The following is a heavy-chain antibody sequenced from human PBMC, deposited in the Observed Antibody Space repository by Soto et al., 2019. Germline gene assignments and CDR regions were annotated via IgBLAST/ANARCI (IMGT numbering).Heavy chain of an antibody. J-gene: IGHJ6*02. CDR3: ATTSIAARSYYYYGMDV. V-gene: IGHV1-24*01. CDR1: GYTLTELS. D-gene: IGHD6-6*01. Sequence: ASVKVSCKVSGYTLTELSMHWVRQAPGKGLEWMGGFDPEDGETIYAQKFQGRVTMTEDTSTDTAYMELSSLRSEDTAVYYCATTSIAARSYYYYGMDVWGQGTTVTVSS. CDR2: FDPEDGET.